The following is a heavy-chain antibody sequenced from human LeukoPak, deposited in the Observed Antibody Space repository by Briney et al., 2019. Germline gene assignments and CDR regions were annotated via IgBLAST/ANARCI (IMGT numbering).Heavy chain of an antibody. CDR1: GGSISSYY. V-gene: IGHV4-59*01. D-gene: IGHD3-10*01. CDR2: ISYGGST. CDR3: ARAPERWYSYGSYTYHYMDV. Sequence: PSETLSLTCSVSGGSISSYYWNWIRQPPGKGLEWIGSISYGGSTNYNPSLESRVTISVDTSKNQISLKLSSVTAADTAIYYCARAPERWYSYGSYTYHYMDVWGRGTTVTVSS. J-gene: IGHJ6*03.